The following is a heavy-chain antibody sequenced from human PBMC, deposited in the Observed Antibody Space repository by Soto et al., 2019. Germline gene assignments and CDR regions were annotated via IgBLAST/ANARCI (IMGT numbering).Heavy chain of an antibody. J-gene: IGHJ5*02. CDR3: ARFSPPRKSYDSNPGWFAP. V-gene: IGHV4-59*01. Sequence: PSETLSLTCTVSGGSLNSYYWTWIRQSPGKGLEWIGYVSSTGSTNYNPSLKSRLTMSLDTSTNEVSLSLTSVTAADAAVYFCARFSPPRKSYDSNPGWFAPWGQGIMVTSPQ. CDR2: VSSTGST. D-gene: IGHD3-22*01. CDR1: GGSLNSYY.